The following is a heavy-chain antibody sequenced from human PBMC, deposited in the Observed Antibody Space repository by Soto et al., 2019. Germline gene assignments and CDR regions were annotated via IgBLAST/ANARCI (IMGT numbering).Heavy chain of an antibody. CDR3: ARLPYLYCCGDCYFLDY. J-gene: IGHJ4*02. D-gene: IGHD2-21*02. Sequence: QVQLVESGGGVVQPGRSLRLSCAASGFTFSSYAMHWVRQAPGKGLEWVAVISYDGSNKYYADSVKGRFTISRDNSKNTLSLQRNSLRAEDTAVYYWARLPYLYCCGDCYFLDYWGQGTLVTVSS. V-gene: IGHV3-30-3*01. CDR2: ISYDGSNK. CDR1: GFTFSSYA.